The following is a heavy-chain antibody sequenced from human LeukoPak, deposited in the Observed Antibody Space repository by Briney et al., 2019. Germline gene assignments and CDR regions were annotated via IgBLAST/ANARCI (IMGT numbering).Heavy chain of an antibody. CDR2: ISTSSSTI. D-gene: IGHD3-10*01. Sequence: GGSLRLSCAASGVSFSNYTMNWVRQAPGKGLEWISYISTSSSTIYYADSVKGRFTMSRDNAKNSLYLQMNSLRAEDTAVYYCQITMVRGVVIRNGFDIWGQGTMVTVSS. J-gene: IGHJ3*02. CDR3: QITMVRGVVIRNGFDI. CDR1: GVSFSNYT. V-gene: IGHV3-48*04.